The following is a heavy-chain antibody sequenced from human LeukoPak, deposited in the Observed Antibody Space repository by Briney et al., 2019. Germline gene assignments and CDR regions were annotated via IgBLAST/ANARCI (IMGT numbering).Heavy chain of an antibody. CDR3: ARLWAVAGPTYYYYYGMDV. V-gene: IGHV4-4*09. Sequence: SSETLSLTCTVSGGSISSYYWSWIRQPPGKGLEWIGYIYTSGSTNYNPSLKSRVTISVDTSKNQFSLKLSSVTAADTAVYYCARLWAVAGPTYYYYYGMDVWGQGTTVTVSS. CDR2: IYTSGST. J-gene: IGHJ6*02. D-gene: IGHD6-19*01. CDR1: GGSISSYY.